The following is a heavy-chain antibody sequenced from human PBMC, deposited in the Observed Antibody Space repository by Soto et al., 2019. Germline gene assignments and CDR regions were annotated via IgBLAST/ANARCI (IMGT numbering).Heavy chain of an antibody. D-gene: IGHD1-26*01. CDR1: GFPFSGSA. CDR2: IRSKANSYAT. V-gene: IGHV3-73*01. J-gene: IGHJ4*02. CDR3: TRHRTIVGAAYFDY. Sequence: PGETLRLSCAATGFPFSGSAMHWIRPASGKGLEWVGRIRSKANSYATAYAASVKGRFTISRDDSKNTAYLQMNSLKTEDTAVYYCTRHRTIVGAAYFDYWGQGTVVTVS.